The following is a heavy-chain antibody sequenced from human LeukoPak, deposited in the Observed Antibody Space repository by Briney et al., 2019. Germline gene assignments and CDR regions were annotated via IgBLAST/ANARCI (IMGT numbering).Heavy chain of an antibody. Sequence: SETLSLTCTVSGGSISSYYWSWIRQPPGKGLEWIGYIYYSGSTNYNPSLKSRVTISVDTSKNQFSLKLSSVTAADTAVYYCARDSLVSYSNYFDYWGQGTLVTVSS. D-gene: IGHD2-15*01. CDR2: IYYSGST. J-gene: IGHJ4*02. CDR1: GGSISSYY. V-gene: IGHV4-59*01. CDR3: ARDSLVSYSNYFDY.